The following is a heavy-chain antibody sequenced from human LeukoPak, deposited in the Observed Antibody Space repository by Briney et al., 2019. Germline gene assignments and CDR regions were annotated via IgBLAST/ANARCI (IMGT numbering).Heavy chain of an antibody. V-gene: IGHV4-59*08. CDR2: IYYSGST. J-gene: IGHJ5*02. CDR1: GGSISSYY. Sequence: PSETLSLTCTVSGGSISSYYWSWIRQPQGKGLEWIGYIYYSGSTNYNPSLKSRVTISVDTSKNQFSLKLSSVTAADTAVYYCARHIQNWFDPWGQGTLVTVSS. CDR3: ARHIQNWFDP. D-gene: IGHD5-18*01.